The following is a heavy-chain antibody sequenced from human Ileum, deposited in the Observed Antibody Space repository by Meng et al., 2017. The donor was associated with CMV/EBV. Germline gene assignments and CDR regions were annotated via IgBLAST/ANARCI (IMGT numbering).Heavy chain of an antibody. V-gene: IGHV3-73*01. D-gene: IGHD3-22*01. CDR2: IKTKFNSYET. Sequence: SGFTFRGSPMHWVRQASGKGLEWGGRIKTKFNSYETAYAASVKGRFTISRDDSKNTAYLQLNSLKTEDTAVYYCTRPQYYYDSSDSDSWGQGTLVTVSS. J-gene: IGHJ4*02. CDR1: GFTFRGSP. CDR3: TRPQYYYDSSDSDS.